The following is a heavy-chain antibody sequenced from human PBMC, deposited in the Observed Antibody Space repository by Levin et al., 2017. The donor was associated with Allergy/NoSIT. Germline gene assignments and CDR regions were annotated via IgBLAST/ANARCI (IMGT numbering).Heavy chain of an antibody. J-gene: IGHJ4*02. V-gene: IGHV3-7*01. D-gene: IGHD2-2*01. CDR2: IKQDGSET. CDR1: GFPFNTYW. CDR3: ARDRRPAAYFDY. Sequence: GGSLRLSCEASGFPFNTYWMSWVRQTPGKGLEWVASIKQDGSETSYADSVKGRFTISRDNVKIALLLELNSLSVEDTAVYYCARDRRPAAYFDYWGQGTLVTVSS.